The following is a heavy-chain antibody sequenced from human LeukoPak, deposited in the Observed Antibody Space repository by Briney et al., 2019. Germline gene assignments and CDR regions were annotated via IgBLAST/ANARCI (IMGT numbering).Heavy chain of an antibody. CDR3: AREPFGSGSYPLDY. V-gene: IGHV3-48*01. D-gene: IGHD3-10*01. CDR1: GLTFSGYS. CDR2: IGSSSTTI. Sequence: GGSLRVSCAASGLTFSGYSMNWVRQAPGKGVECVSYIGSSSTTIYYADSVKGRFTISRDNAKNSLYLQMNSLRAEDTAMYYCAREPFGSGSYPLDYWGQGTLVTVSS. J-gene: IGHJ4*02.